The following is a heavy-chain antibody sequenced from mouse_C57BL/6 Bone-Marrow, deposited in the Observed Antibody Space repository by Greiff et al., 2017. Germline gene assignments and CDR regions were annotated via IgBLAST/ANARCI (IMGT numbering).Heavy chain of an antibody. CDR2: IYPGDGDT. D-gene: IGHD2-5*01. CDR1: GYAFSSYW. V-gene: IGHV1-80*01. Sequence: VQLQESGAELVKPGASVKISCKASGYAFSSYWMNWVKQRPGKGLEWIGQIYPGDGDTNYHGKFKGKATLTADKSSSTAYMQLSSLTSEDSAVYFYAREGNYSNYVAWFAYWGQGTLVTVSA. J-gene: IGHJ3*01. CDR3: AREGNYSNYVAWFAY.